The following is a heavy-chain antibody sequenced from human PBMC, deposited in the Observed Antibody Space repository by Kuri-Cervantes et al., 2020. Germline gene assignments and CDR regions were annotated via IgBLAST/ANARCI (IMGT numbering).Heavy chain of an antibody. V-gene: IGHV5-51*01. Sequence: GESLKISCRVSGYSFTTYWIGWVRQMPGKGLEWMGIIYPGDSDTRYSPSFQGQVTISADKSISTAYLQWSSLKASDTAMYYCARRMHTRNGDYFDYWGQGTLVTVSS. CDR1: GYSFTTYW. D-gene: IGHD2-8*01. J-gene: IGHJ4*02. CDR2: IYPGDSDT. CDR3: ARRMHTRNGDYFDY.